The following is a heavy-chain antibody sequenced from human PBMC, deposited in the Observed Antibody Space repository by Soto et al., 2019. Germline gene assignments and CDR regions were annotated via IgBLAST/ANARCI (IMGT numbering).Heavy chain of an antibody. CDR3: AKDLGVTHAFGNWFDP. CDR2: ISGSGGST. Sequence: QLGGSLRLSCAASGFTFSSYAMSWVRQAPGKGLEWVSAISGSGGSTYYADSVKGRFTISRDNSKNTLYLQMNSLRAEDTAVYYCAKDLGVTHAFGNWFDPWGQGTLVTVSS. J-gene: IGHJ5*02. CDR1: GFTFSSYA. D-gene: IGHD2-21*02. V-gene: IGHV3-23*01.